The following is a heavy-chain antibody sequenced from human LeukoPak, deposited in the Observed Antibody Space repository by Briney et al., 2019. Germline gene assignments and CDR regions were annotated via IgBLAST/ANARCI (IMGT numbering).Heavy chain of an antibody. V-gene: IGHV3-21*01. Sequence: GGSLRLSCAASGFTFSSYSMNWVRQAPGKGLEWVSSISSSSYIYYADSVKGRFTISRDNAKNSLYLQMNSLRAEDTAVYYCARVSSPDIVTNWFDPGGQGTLVTVSS. CDR3: ARVSSPDIVTNWFDP. J-gene: IGHJ5*02. D-gene: IGHD2-15*01. CDR1: GFTFSSYS. CDR2: ISSSSYI.